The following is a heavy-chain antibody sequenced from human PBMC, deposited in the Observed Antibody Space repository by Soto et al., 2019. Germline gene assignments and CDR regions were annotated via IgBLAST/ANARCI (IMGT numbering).Heavy chain of an antibody. CDR3: AKAHYEFWSCTRDYFDN. J-gene: IGHJ4*02. CDR1: GFTFRSFG. Sequence: QVLLVESGGGVVQSGRSLRLSCEASGFTFRSFGMHWVRQAPGKGLEWVAVISYDGSEKYYADSVKGRFTISRDKSRDTLYLQMNSLRVEDTAVYYCAKAHYEFWSCTRDYFDNWGQGTLVTVSS. V-gene: IGHV3-30*18. D-gene: IGHD3-3*01. CDR2: ISYDGSEK.